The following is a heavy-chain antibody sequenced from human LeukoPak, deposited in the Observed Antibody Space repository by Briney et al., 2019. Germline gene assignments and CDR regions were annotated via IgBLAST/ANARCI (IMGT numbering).Heavy chain of an antibody. J-gene: IGHJ6*02. CDR2: MNPNSGST. D-gene: IGHD1-20*01. V-gene: IGHV1-8*01. CDR3: ARDFITPRFRYYYYGMDV. Sequence: ASVKVSCKASGYTFTNYDFNWMRQATGQGLEWMGWMNPNSGSTGYAQKFQGRVTMTRDTSISTAYMELSSLTSEDTAVYYCARDFITPRFRYYYYGMDVWGQGTTVTVSS. CDR1: GYTFTNYD.